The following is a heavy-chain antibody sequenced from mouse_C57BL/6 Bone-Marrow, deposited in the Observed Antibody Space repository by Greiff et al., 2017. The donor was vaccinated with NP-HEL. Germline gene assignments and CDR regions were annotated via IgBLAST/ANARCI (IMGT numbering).Heavy chain of an antibody. Sequence: VQLVESGPELVKPGASVKISCKASGYAFSSSWMNWVKQRPGKGLEWIGRIYPGDGDTNYNGKFKGKATLTADKSSSTAYMQLSSLTSEDSAVYFCAPSIYYGPWYFDVWGTGTTVTVSS. D-gene: IGHD2-1*01. CDR2: IYPGDGDT. V-gene: IGHV1-82*01. CDR1: GYAFSSSW. CDR3: APSIYYGPWYFDV. J-gene: IGHJ1*03.